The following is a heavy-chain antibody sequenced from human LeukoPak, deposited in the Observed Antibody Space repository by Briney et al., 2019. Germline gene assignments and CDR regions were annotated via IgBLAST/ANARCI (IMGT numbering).Heavy chain of an antibody. CDR2: ISGGGGST. CDR3: ARLPAAINGYFDP. J-gene: IGHJ5*02. CDR1: GFTFNNYA. D-gene: IGHD2-2*01. V-gene: IGHV3-23*01. Sequence: GGSLRLSCAASGFTFNNYAMSWVRQAPGKGLEWVSAISGGGGSTYYADSVKGRFTISRDNSKNTLYLQMNSLRAEDTAVYYCARLPAAINGYFDPWGQGTLVTVSS.